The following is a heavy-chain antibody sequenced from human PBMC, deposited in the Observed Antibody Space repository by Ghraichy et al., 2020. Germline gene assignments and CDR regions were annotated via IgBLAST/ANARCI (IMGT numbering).Heavy chain of an antibody. Sequence: GGSLRLSCAASGFTFSSYWMHWVRQAPGKGLVWVSRINSDGSSTSYADSVKGRFTISRDNAKNTLYLQMNSLRAEDTAVYYCARSGIAVAGEEFDYWGQGTLVTVSS. D-gene: IGHD6-19*01. J-gene: IGHJ4*02. CDR1: GFTFSSYW. V-gene: IGHV3-74*01. CDR3: ARSGIAVAGEEFDY. CDR2: INSDGSST.